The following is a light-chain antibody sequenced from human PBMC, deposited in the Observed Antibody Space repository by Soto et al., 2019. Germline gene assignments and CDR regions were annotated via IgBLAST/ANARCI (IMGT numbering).Light chain of an antibody. Sequence: EVVLTQSPDTLSLSPGERATLSCRTSHSVDIYLAWYQQKPGQAPRLLIYDSYNRVTGIPTRFSGSWSGTDFPLTIRSLEPEDSAVYYCQQRKYWPPLTFGGGTKVEIK. CDR2: DSY. V-gene: IGKV3-11*01. CDR1: HSVDIY. CDR3: QQRKYWPPLT. J-gene: IGKJ4*01.